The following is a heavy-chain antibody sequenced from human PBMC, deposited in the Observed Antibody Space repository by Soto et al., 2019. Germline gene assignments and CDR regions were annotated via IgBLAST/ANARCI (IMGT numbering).Heavy chain of an antibody. D-gene: IGHD3-16*01. V-gene: IGHV3-48*01. J-gene: IGHJ4*02. CDR2: ISSSSSTI. CDR1: GFTFSSYS. Sequence: GGSLRLSCAASGFTFSSYSMNWVRQAPGKGLEWVSKISSSSSTIYYADSVKGRFTISRDNAKNTLYLQMNSLRAEDTAVYYCAKDLCDFYDYWGQGTLVTVSS. CDR3: AKDLCDFYDY.